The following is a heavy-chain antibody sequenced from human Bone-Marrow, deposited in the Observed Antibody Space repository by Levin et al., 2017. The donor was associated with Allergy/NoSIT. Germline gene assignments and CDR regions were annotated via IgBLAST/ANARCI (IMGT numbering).Heavy chain of an antibody. D-gene: IGHD3-10*01. V-gene: IGHV1-2*02. Sequence: GESLKISCKASGYTFTGHYIHWLRQAPGQGLEWMGWINTGNGVTNSGQDFQGRLTLTRDTSITTAYMELSELRSDDTAVYYCARGIWFAESVSDYWGQGSLVTVSS. J-gene: IGHJ4*02. CDR2: INTGNGVT. CDR1: GYTFTGHY. CDR3: ARGIWFAESVSDY.